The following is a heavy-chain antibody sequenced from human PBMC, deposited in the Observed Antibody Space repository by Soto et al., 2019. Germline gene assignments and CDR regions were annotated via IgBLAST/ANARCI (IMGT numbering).Heavy chain of an antibody. V-gene: IGHV4-59*01. J-gene: IGHJ4*01. CDR1: GAPITINY. CDR3: ARDAGGPYDH. CDR2: IYYSGST. D-gene: IGHD2-15*01. Sequence: SETLSLTCTVSGAPITINYWSWIRQAPGKGLEWIGYIYYSGSTTYNPSLKSRVTMSADTSKDQFSLKLNSVSAADTAVYYCARDAGGPYDHWGPGSLVTVSS.